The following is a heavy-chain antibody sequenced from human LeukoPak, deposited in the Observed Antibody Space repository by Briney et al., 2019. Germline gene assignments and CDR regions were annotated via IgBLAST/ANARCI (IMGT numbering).Heavy chain of an antibody. Sequence: GASVKVSCKTSGYTFTSYGISWVRQAPGQGLEWMGWISAYNGNTDYAQNLQDRVTMTTDTSTSTAYMELRSLRSDDTAVYYCARVGPYCSSSSCFDHWDQGTLVTVSS. CDR1: GYTFTSYG. V-gene: IGHV1-18*01. CDR2: ISAYNGNT. J-gene: IGHJ4*02. CDR3: ARVGPYCSSSSCFDH. D-gene: IGHD2-2*01.